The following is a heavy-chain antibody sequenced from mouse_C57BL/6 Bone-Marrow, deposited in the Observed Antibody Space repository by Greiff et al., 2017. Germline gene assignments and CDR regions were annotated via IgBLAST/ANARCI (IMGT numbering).Heavy chain of an antibody. D-gene: IGHD1-1*01. V-gene: IGHV1-55*01. Sequence: VQLQQPGAELVKPGASVKMSCKASGYTFTSYWITWVKQRPGQGLEWIGDIYPGSGSTNYNEKFKSKATLPVDTSSSTAYLQLSSLTSEDSAVYYCEISPYYYGSSSYYAMDDWGQGTSVTVSS. J-gene: IGHJ4*01. CDR1: GYTFTSYW. CDR2: IYPGSGST. CDR3: EISPYYYGSSSYYAMDD.